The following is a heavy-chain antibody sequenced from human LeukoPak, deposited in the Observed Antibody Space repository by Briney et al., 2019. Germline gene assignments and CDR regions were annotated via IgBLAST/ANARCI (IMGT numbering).Heavy chain of an antibody. V-gene: IGHV3-15*01. Sequence: GGSLRLSCAASGFTFSSYGMHWVRQAPGKGLEWVGRIKSKTDGGTTDYAAPVKGRFTISRDDSKNTLYLQMNSLKTEDTAVYYCKSHAITTLVSDYWGQGTLVTVSS. CDR1: GFTFSSYG. CDR3: KSHAITTLVSDY. D-gene: IGHD2/OR15-2a*01. J-gene: IGHJ4*02. CDR2: IKSKTDGGTT.